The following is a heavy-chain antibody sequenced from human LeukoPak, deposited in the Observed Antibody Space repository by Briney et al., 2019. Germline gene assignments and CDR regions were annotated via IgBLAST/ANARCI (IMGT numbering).Heavy chain of an antibody. V-gene: IGHV3-30*18. Sequence: GGSLRLSCAASGFTFSSYGMHWVRQAPGKGLEWVAVISYDGSNKYYADSVKGRFTISRDNSKNTLYLQMNSLRAEDTAVYYCAKSALEYYDFWSGADYWGQGTLVTVSS. CDR1: GFTFSSYG. D-gene: IGHD3-3*01. J-gene: IGHJ4*02. CDR2: ISYDGSNK. CDR3: AKSALEYYDFWSGADY.